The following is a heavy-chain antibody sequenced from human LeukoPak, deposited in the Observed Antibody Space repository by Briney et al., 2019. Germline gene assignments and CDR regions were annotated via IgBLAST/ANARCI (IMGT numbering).Heavy chain of an antibody. D-gene: IGHD3-10*01. CDR3: AREGYYGSGSPPSLYFDY. Sequence: GSLRLSCAASGFTFSSYWMHWVRQAPGKGLEWVAVTSSDLNVKLYADSVKGRFTISRDNSRSTLYLQMNSLRPEDTAIYYCAREGYYGSGSPPSLYFDYWGQGTLVTVSS. J-gene: IGHJ4*02. CDR2: TSSDLNVK. V-gene: IGHV3-30*03. CDR1: GFTFSSYW.